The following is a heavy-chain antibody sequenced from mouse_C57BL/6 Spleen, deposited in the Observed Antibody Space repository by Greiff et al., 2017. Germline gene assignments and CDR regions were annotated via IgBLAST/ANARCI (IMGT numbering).Heavy chain of an antibody. CDR2: IYPKSGNT. CDR3: ARQHCDSISYFDY. CDR1: GYTFTSYG. V-gene: IGHV1-81*01. D-gene: IGHD1-1*01. J-gene: IGHJ2*01. Sequence: VQLQQSGAELARPGASVKLSCKASGYTFTSYGISWVKQRTGQGLEWIGEIYPKSGNTNYNEKFKGKATLTVAQSSSTSYMELRSLTSEDSAVYFCARQHCDSISYFDYGGQGTTLTVSS.